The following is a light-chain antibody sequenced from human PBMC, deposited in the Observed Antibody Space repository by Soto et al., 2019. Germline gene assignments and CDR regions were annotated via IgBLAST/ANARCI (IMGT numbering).Light chain of an antibody. CDR3: QQSYRTPT. Sequence: DIQLTQSPSFLSASVGDRVSITCRASQRISNYLNWYQVKQGKAPRLLIYGASTLQSGVPSRFSGSGSGTDYTLTISSLQPEDFATYYCQQSYRTPTFGQGTRLEIK. CDR1: QRISNY. J-gene: IGKJ5*01. V-gene: IGKV1-39*01. CDR2: GAS.